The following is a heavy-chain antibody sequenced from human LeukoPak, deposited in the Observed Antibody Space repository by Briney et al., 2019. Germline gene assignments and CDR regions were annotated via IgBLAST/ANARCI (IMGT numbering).Heavy chain of an antibody. Sequence: SETLSLTCTVSGGSISSGSYYWSWIRQPAGKGLEWIGRIYTSGSTNYNPSLKSRVTISVDTSKNQFSLKLSSVTAADTAVYYCARGRSRYYGAPPLFDYWGQGTLVTVSS. J-gene: IGHJ4*02. CDR3: ARGRSRYYGAPPLFDY. D-gene: IGHD4-17*01. CDR1: GGSISSGSYY. V-gene: IGHV4-61*02. CDR2: IYTSGST.